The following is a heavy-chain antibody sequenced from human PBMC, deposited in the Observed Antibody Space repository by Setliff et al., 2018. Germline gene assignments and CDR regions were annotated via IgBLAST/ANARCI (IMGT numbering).Heavy chain of an antibody. J-gene: IGHJ3*02. CDR1: GFTFSNNA. V-gene: IGHV3-11*03. CDR2: VTTTGGFT. D-gene: IGHD1-1*01. CDR3: AKGGDWDDQHYAFDI. Sequence: SCLASGFTFSNNAMSWIRQAPGKGLEWLSYVTTTGGFTKEADSVRGRFSVSRDNSKKSVYLQINDLRAEDTALYFCAKGGDWDDQHYAFDIWGQGTMVTVSS.